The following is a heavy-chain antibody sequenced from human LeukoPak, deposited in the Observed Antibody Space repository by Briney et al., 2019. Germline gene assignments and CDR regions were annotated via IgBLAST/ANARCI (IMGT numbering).Heavy chain of an antibody. J-gene: IGHJ3*01. D-gene: IGHD1-1*01. Sequence: GGSLRLSCAASGFIFSTYSMNWVRQAPGKGLEWVSYISSSSSTIYYADSVKGRFTISRDNAKNSLYLQINTLRAEDTAVYYCARGPGGAFDFWGHGAMVTVSS. CDR3: ARGPGGAFDF. V-gene: IGHV3-48*01. CDR1: GFIFSTYS. CDR2: ISSSSSTI.